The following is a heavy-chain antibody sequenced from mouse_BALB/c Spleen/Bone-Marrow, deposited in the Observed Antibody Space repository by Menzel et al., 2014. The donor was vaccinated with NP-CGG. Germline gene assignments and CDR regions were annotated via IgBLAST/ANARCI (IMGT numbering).Heavy chain of an antibody. J-gene: IGHJ4*01. CDR1: GYTFTSYW. CDR2: IYPSDSYT. D-gene: IGHD3-3*01. Sequence: VQLQQSGAELVRPGASVKLSCKASGYTFTSYWMNWVKQRPGQGLEWIGNIYPSDSYTNYNQKFKDKATLTVDKSSSTAYMQLSSPTSEDSAVYYCTRRGTGNAMDYWGQGTSVTVSS. CDR3: TRRGTGNAMDY. V-gene: IGHV1-69*02.